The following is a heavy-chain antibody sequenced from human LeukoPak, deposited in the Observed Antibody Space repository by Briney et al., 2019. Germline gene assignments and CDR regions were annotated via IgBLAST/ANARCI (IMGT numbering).Heavy chain of an antibody. J-gene: IGHJ4*02. Sequence: ASVKVSCKASGYTFTGYYMHWVRQAPGQGLEWKGRINPNSGGTNYAQKFQGRVTMTRDTSISTAYMELSRLRSDDTAVYYCASMEPVVTAPAVVTSIYFDYWGQGTLVTVSS. CDR2: INPNSGGT. CDR3: ASMEPVVTAPAVVTSIYFDY. CDR1: GYTFTGYY. V-gene: IGHV1-2*06. D-gene: IGHD2-21*02.